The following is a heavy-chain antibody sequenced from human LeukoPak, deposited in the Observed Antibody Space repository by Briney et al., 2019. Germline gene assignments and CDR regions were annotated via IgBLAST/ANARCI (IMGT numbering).Heavy chain of an antibody. Sequence: SETLSLTCTGSSGSISSSNYYWSWIRQPAGKVLESIGRISTVGSTNYNPSLKSRVTTSVDTSNNQFSLKLSSVTAADTAVYYCARDPGYSGYYYDSSGYPYFDYWGQGTLVTVSS. CDR1: SGSISSSNYY. CDR3: ARDPGYSGYYYDSSGYPYFDY. V-gene: IGHV4-61*02. J-gene: IGHJ4*02. CDR2: ISTVGST. D-gene: IGHD3-22*01.